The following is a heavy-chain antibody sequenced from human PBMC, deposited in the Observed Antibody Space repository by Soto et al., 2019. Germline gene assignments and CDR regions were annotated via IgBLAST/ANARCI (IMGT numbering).Heavy chain of an antibody. CDR2: INYSGNT. CDR3: ATRLSGSYSDY. J-gene: IGHJ4*02. Sequence: QLPLQESGPGLVKPSETLSLTCTVSGGSISSSTYYWGWIRQPPGKGLEWIGSINYSGNTYYNPSLKSRVTMSVDTSRNQFSLKLNSVTAADTAVYYCATRLSGSYSDYWGQGILVTVSS. D-gene: IGHD1-26*01. CDR1: GGSISSSTYY. V-gene: IGHV4-39*01.